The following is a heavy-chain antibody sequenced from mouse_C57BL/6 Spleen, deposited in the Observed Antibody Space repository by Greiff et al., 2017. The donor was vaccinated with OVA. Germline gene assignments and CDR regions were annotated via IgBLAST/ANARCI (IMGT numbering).Heavy chain of an antibody. CDR3: ATISDGYFDV. CDR2: IDPSDSYT. V-gene: IGHV1-69*01. CDR1: GYTFTSYW. Sequence: QVQLQQPGAELVMPGASVKLSCKASGYTFTSYWMHWVKQRPGQGLEWIGEIDPSDSYTNYNQKFKGKSTLTVDKSSSTAYMQLSSLTSEDSAVYYCATISDGYFDVWGTGTTVTVSS. J-gene: IGHJ1*03.